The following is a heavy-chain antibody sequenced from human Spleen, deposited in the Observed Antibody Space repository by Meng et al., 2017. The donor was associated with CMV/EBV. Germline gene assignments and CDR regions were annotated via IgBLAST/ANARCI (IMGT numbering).Heavy chain of an antibody. Sequence: GSISSDGYYWSWIRRHPRKGLEWSEYIYYSGNTYYNPSLKSQITISVDTSKNQFSLELSSVTAANTAVYYCARVALYSNYVVDWFDPWGQGTLVTVSS. CDR2: IYYSGNT. V-gene: IGHV4-31*01. CDR1: GSISSDGYY. D-gene: IGHD4-11*01. CDR3: ARVALYSNYVVDWFDP. J-gene: IGHJ5*02.